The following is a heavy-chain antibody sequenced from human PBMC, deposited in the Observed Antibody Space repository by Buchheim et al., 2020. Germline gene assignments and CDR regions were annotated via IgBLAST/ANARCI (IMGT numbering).Heavy chain of an antibody. CDR2: IKQDGSEK. D-gene: IGHD3-9*01. CDR1: GFTFSSYW. V-gene: IGHV3-7*01. Sequence: EVQLVESGGGLVQPGGSLRLSCAASGFTFSSYWMSWVRQAPGKGLEWVANIKQDGSEKYYVDSVKGRFTISRDNAKNSLYLQMNGLRAEDTAVYYCARGYRLRYFDWLLSSGHTTINIDYWGQGTL. J-gene: IGHJ4*02. CDR3: ARGYRLRYFDWLLSSGHTTINIDY.